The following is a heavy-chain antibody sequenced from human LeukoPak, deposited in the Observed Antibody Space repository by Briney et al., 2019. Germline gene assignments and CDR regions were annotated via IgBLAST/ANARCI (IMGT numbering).Heavy chain of an antibody. V-gene: IGHV3-30*02. CDR1: GFTFSSYA. CDR3: AKAGSGYCSSTSCYGGSYFDY. Sequence: GGSLRLSCAASGFTFSSYAMSWVRQAPGKGLEWVAFIRYDGSNKYYADSVKGRFTISRDNSKNTLYLQMNSLRAEDTAVYYCAKAGSGYCSSTSCYGGSYFDYWGQGTLVTVSS. CDR2: IRYDGSNK. D-gene: IGHD2-2*01. J-gene: IGHJ4*02.